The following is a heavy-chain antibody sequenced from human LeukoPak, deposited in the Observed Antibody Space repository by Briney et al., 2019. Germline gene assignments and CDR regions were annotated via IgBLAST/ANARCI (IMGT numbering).Heavy chain of an antibody. CDR2: ISSSGSTI. Sequence: GGSLRLSCIVSGFTVSSNSMNWVRQAPGKGLEWVSYISSSGSTIYYADSVKGRFTISRDNAKNSLYLQMNSLRAEDTAVYYCARDNYYGSGSADYWGQGTLVTVSS. D-gene: IGHD3-10*01. J-gene: IGHJ4*02. CDR1: GFTVSSNS. CDR3: ARDNYYGSGSADY. V-gene: IGHV3-48*04.